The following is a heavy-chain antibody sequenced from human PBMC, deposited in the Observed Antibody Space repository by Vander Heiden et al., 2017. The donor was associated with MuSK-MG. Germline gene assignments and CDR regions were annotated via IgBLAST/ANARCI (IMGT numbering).Heavy chain of an antibody. J-gene: IGHJ4*02. CDR3: AEARRASLGYFDY. CDR2: INHSGST. V-gene: IGHV4-34*01. Sequence: QVQLQQWGAGLLKPSETLSLTCAVYGGSFSGYYWSWIRQPPGKGVGWIGEINHSGSTNYNPALKSRVTISVDTSKNQFSLKLSSVTAADTAVYYSAEARRASLGYFDYWGQGTMVTVYS. CDR1: GGSFSGYY.